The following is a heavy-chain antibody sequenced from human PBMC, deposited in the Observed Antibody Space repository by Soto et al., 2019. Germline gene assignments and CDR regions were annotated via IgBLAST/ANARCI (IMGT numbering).Heavy chain of an antibody. CDR3: ARNFASITVDWSAFDI. J-gene: IGHJ3*02. D-gene: IGHD3-3*01. CDR2: IWYDGSNK. CDR1: GFTFSSYG. V-gene: IGHV3-33*01. Sequence: GGSLRLSCAASGFTFSSYGMHWVRQAPGKGLEWVAVIWYDGSNKYYADSVKGRFTISRDNSKNTLYLQMNSLRAEDTAVYYCARNFASITVDWSAFDIWGQGTMVTV.